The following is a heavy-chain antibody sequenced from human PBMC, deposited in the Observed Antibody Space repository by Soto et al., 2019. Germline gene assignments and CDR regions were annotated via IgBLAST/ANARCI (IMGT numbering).Heavy chain of an antibody. Sequence: EVQLVESGGDLVQPGGSLRLSCAASGFTFSTYGMNWVRQAPGRGLEWVSYIGGNGDSIYYADSVKGRFIISRDNAKNSLHLQMNSLREEDTAVYYCARDLLETPERDVDYWGQGTLVTVSS. D-gene: IGHD1-1*01. CDR1: GFTFSTYG. J-gene: IGHJ4*02. CDR2: IGGNGDSI. CDR3: ARDLLETPERDVDY. V-gene: IGHV3-48*02.